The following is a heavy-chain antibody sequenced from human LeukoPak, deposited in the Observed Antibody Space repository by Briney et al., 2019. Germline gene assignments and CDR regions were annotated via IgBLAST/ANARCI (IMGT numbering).Heavy chain of an antibody. Sequence: PSETLSLTXTVSGGSIKNYYWTWLRQPPGKGLEWIGYIYFSGSTSSNPSLKSRVTISVDTSKNQFSLRLKYVTAADTAVYYCARDVPRGTGYMDVWGKGTTVTVSS. CDR3: ARDVPRGTGYMDV. V-gene: IGHV4-59*01. J-gene: IGHJ6*03. CDR2: IYFSGST. D-gene: IGHD3-10*01. CDR1: GGSIKNYY.